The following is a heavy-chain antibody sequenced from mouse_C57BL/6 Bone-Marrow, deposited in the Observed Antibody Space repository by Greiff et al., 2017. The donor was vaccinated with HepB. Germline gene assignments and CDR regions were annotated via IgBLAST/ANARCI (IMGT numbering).Heavy chain of an antibody. CDR1: GYTFTSYG. Sequence: VQLQQSGAELARPGASVKLSCKASGYTFTSYGISWVKQRTGQGLEWIGEIYPRRGNTDYNEKFKGKATLTADKSSSTAYMELRSLTSEDSAVYFCARRDYGNHYYAMDYGGQGTSVTVSS. V-gene: IGHV1-81*01. CDR3: ARRDYGNHYYAMDY. J-gene: IGHJ4*01. D-gene: IGHD2-1*01. CDR2: IYPRRGNT.